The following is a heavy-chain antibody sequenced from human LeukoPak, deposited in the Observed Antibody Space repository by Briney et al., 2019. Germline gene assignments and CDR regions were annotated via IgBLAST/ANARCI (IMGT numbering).Heavy chain of an antibody. CDR3: ARHRRDGLRGYYYYYMDV. V-gene: IGHV3-7*01. CDR1: GFTFSSYW. CDR2: IKQDGSEK. Sequence: PGGSLRLSCAASGFTFSSYWMSWVRQAPGKGLEWVANIKQDGSEKYYVDSVKGRFTISRDNAKNSLYLQMNSLRAEDTAVYYCARHRRDGLRGYYYYYMDVWGKGTTVTISS. D-gene: IGHD5-24*01. J-gene: IGHJ6*03.